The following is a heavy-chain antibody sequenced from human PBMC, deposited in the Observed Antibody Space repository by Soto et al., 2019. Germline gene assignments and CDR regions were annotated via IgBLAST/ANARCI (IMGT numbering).Heavy chain of an antibody. CDR1: GGSFSGYH. CDR2: INHSGST. J-gene: IGHJ4*02. Sequence: QVQLQQWGAGLLKPSETLSLTCAVYGGSFSGYHWSWIRQAPGKGLEWIGEINHSGSTNYNPSLKSRVTISVDTSKNQFSLKLSSVTAADTAVYYCARRVGYYYDSSGYRYFDYWGQGTLVTVSS. D-gene: IGHD3-22*01. CDR3: ARRVGYYYDSSGYRYFDY. V-gene: IGHV4-34*01.